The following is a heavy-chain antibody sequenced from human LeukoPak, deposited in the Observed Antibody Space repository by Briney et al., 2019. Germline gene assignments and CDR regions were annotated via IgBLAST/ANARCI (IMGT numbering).Heavy chain of an antibody. CDR3: ARGPTISGVRPFDY. Sequence: PSETLFLTCAVSGGSFSAYYWSWIRQPPGKGLGWIGEIRQSGTTHYNPSLKSRVTISVDTSENQLPLKVTSVTAADTAVYYCARGPTISGVRPFDYWGQGTLVTVSS. J-gene: IGHJ4*02. V-gene: IGHV4-34*01. CDR1: GGSFSAYY. D-gene: IGHD3-3*01. CDR2: IRQSGTT.